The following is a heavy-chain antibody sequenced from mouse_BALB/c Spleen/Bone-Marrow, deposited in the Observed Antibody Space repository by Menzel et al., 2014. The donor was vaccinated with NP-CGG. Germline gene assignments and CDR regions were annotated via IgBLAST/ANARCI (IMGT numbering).Heavy chain of an antibody. D-gene: IGHD1-1*01. CDR2: IYPGSGST. CDR1: GYTFTSYW. J-gene: IGHJ4*01. CDR3: TRSPITTVVAETMDY. Sequence: LQQSGSELVRPGASVKLSCKASGYTFTSYWMHWVKQRPGQGPEWIGNIYPGSGSTNYDEKFKSKATLTVYTSSSTAYMQLSSLTSEDSAVYYCTRSPITTVVAETMDYWGQGTSVIVSS. V-gene: IGHV1S22*01.